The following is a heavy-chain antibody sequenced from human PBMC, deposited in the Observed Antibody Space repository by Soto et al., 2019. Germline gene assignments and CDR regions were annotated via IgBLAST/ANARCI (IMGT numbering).Heavy chain of an antibody. J-gene: IGHJ5*01. Sequence: QVHLVESGGGVVQPGGSLRLSCVASGFSYGGYGMHWVRQAPGKGLEWVAVIWHDGGRQYYADSVKGRFTVSRDNAKNTLYLQMNSLRAEDTAVYYCARDLTSGYPDSWGQGTLVIVSS. D-gene: IGHD3-22*01. CDR1: GFSYGGYG. CDR2: IWHDGGRQ. V-gene: IGHV3-33*01. CDR3: ARDLTSGYPDS.